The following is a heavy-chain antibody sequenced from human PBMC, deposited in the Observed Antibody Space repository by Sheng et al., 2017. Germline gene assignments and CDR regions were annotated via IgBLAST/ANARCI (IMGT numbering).Heavy chain of an antibody. CDR3: ARDRRYRLXPQTT. D-gene: IGHD4-17*01. V-gene: IGHV4-38-2*02. Sequence: QVQLQESGPGLVKAFRRPCPSPALSLVTPSAVVYYWGWIRQPPVKGLEWIGSIYHSGSTYYNPRPSERVTIXVDTSKNQFSLKLSSVDRRTTRPCTYCARDRRYRLXPQTTXGQGTLV. J-gene: IGHJ4*02. CDR1: VTPSAVVYY. CDR2: IYHSGST.